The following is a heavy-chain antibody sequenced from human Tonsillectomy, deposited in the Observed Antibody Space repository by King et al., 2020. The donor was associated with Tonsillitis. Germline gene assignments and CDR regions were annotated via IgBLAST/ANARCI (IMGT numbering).Heavy chain of an antibody. Sequence: VQLVESGGGLVKPGGSLRLSCAASGFTFSDYYMNWIRQAPGKGLEWVSSISSSGSTVYYADSVKGRFTISRGNAKNSLYLQMNSLRAEDTAVYYCARETRITIFGVVHDAFDIWGQGTMVTVSS. V-gene: IGHV3-11*01. CDR1: GFTFSDYY. J-gene: IGHJ3*02. CDR3: ARETRITIFGVVHDAFDI. D-gene: IGHD3-3*01. CDR2: ISSSGSTV.